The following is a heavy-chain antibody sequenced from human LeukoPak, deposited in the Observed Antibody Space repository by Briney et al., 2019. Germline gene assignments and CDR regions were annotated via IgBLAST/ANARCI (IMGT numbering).Heavy chain of an antibody. CDR1: GYTFTSYG. CDR3: ARTGENPPAATLYGMDV. Sequence: ASVKVSCKASGYTFTSYGISWVRQAPGQGLEWMGWISAYNGNTNYAQKFQGRVTITADESTSTAYMELSSLRSEDTAVYYCARTGENPPAATLYGMDVWGQGTTVTVSS. V-gene: IGHV1-18*01. D-gene: IGHD2-15*01. J-gene: IGHJ6*02. CDR2: ISAYNGNT.